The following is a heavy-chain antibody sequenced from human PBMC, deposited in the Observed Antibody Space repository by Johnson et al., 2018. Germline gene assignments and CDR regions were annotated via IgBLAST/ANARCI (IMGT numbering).Heavy chain of an antibody. V-gene: IGHV4-34*01. D-gene: IGHD6-6*01. CDR2: INHSGST. Sequence: VQLQQWGAGLLKPSETLSLTCAVYGGSFSGYYWSWIRQPPGKGLEWIGEINHSGSTNYNPSLKSRVTISVDTSKNQFSLKLSSVTAADTAVYYCARPRYSSSSGAMDVWGKGTTVTVSS. J-gene: IGHJ6*03. CDR3: ARPRYSSSSGAMDV. CDR1: GGSFSGYY.